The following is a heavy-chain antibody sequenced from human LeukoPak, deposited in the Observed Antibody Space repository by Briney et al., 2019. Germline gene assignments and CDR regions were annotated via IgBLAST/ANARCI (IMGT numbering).Heavy chain of an antibody. J-gene: IGHJ4*02. V-gene: IGHV3-23*01. CDR3: AKDGGYVSGFDY. Sequence: GGSLRLSCAASGFTFSGYWMHWVRHAPGKGLEWVSAISGSGGSTYYADSVKGRFTISRDNSKNTLYLQMNSLRAEDTAVYYCAKDGGYVSGFDYWGQGTLVTVSS. CDR2: ISGSGGST. D-gene: IGHD5-12*01. CDR1: GFTFSGYW.